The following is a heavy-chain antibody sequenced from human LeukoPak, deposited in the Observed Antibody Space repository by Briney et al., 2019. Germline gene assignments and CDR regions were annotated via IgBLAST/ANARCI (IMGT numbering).Heavy chain of an antibody. Sequence: PGGSLRLSCAASGFTFSSYSMNWVRQAPGKGLEWVSSINSSSSYIYYADSVKGRFTISRDNSKNTLYLQMNSLRAEDTAVYYCANTRSSYYYGMDVWGQGTTVTVSS. CDR2: INSSSSYI. CDR3: ANTRSSYYYGMDV. V-gene: IGHV3-21*01. CDR1: GFTFSSYS. J-gene: IGHJ6*02.